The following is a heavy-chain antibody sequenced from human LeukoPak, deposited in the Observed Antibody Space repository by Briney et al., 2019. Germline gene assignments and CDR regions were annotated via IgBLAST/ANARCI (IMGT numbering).Heavy chain of an antibody. CDR1: GGTFGIYG. CDR3: ARGATGTTFYHRLDP. V-gene: IGHV1-69*05. Sequence: SVEVSCKASGGTFGIYGMSWVRQAPGQGLEWMGGIIPTYRTPTYAERFQGRVTITTDDSTSTVYMEVSSLTSEDTAVHYCARGATGTTFYHRLDPWGQGTLVTVSS. D-gene: IGHD1-7*01. CDR2: IIPTYRTP. J-gene: IGHJ5*02.